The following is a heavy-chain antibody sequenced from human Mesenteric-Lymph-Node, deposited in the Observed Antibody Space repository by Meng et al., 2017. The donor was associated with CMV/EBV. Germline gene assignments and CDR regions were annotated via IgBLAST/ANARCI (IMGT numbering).Heavy chain of an antibody. Sequence: GGSLRLSCPDSAFTFTMYTIHWVRQAPGKGLEWVAAIRQGGGDTYYGDSVKGRFTISRDNDKDTLFLQMSSLRVEDTAVYYCARDRVVGDFWSGYPNQYYFDYWGQGTLVTVSS. CDR3: ARDRVVGDFWSGYPNQYYFDY. J-gene: IGHJ4*02. CDR1: AFTFTMYT. CDR2: IRQGGGDT. V-gene: IGHV3-7*01. D-gene: IGHD3-3*01.